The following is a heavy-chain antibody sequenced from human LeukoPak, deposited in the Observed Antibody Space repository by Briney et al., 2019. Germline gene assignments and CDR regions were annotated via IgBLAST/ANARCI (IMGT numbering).Heavy chain of an antibody. CDR2: ISGSGGST. Sequence: GGSLRLSCAASGFTFSTYAMSWVRQAPGKGLEWVSAISGSGGSTYYADSVKGRFTISRDNSKNTLYLQMNSLRAEDTAVYYCANFGGIAAAGELFDYWGQGTLVTVSS. V-gene: IGHV3-23*01. CDR1: GFTFSTYA. D-gene: IGHD6-13*01. J-gene: IGHJ4*02. CDR3: ANFGGIAAAGELFDY.